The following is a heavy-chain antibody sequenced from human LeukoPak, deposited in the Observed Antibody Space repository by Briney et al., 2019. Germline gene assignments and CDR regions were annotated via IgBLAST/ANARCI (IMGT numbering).Heavy chain of an antibody. CDR1: DGSISSYY. J-gene: IGHJ2*01. CDR3: ARDKGPYWYFDL. Sequence: SETLSLTCAVSDGSISSYYWNWIRQPPGKGLVWIGNIYNSGSTDYNPSLKSRVTISVNLSKKLISLKLTSVTAADTALYYCARDKGPYWYFDLWGRGTLVTVSS. CDR2: IYNSGST. V-gene: IGHV4-59*01.